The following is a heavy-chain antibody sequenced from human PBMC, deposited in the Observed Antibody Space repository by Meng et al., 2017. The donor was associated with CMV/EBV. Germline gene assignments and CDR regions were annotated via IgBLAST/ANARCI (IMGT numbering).Heavy chain of an antibody. CDR1: GCSIRSYY. D-gene: IGHD6-13*01. CDR2: IYTSGSN. Sequence: VQVDVSGPGMVKHSETLSLTCTVSGCSIRSYYWSWIRQPAGKGLEWIGRIYTSGSNNYNPSLKSRVTMSVDTSKNQFSLKLSSVTAADTAVYYCAREMPIAAAGCFDYWGQGTLVTVSS. V-gene: IGHV4-4*07. J-gene: IGHJ4*02. CDR3: AREMPIAAAGCFDY.